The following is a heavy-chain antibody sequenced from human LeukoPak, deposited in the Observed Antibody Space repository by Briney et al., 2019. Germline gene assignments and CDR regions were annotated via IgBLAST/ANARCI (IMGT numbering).Heavy chain of an antibody. V-gene: IGHV4-39*01. J-gene: IGHJ6*03. Sequence: SETLSLTCTVSGGSISSSSYYWGWIRQPPGKGLEWIGSIYYSGSTYYNPSLRSRVTISVDTSKNQFSLKLSSVTAADTAVYYCARTEYSSSPYYYYYMDVWGKGTTVTVSS. D-gene: IGHD6-6*01. CDR2: IYYSGST. CDR3: ARTEYSSSPYYYYYMDV. CDR1: GGSISSSSYY.